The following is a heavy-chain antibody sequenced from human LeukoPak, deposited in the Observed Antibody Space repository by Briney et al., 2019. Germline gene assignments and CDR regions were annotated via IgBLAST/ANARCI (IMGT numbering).Heavy chain of an antibody. CDR2: INPNSGGT. D-gene: IGHD5-18*01. V-gene: IGHV1-2*04. CDR1: GYTFTGYY. Sequence: GASVKVSCKASGYTFTGYYMHWVRQAPGQGLEWMGWINPNSGGTNYAQKFQGWVTMTRDTSISTAYMELISLTSDATAVYYCARARYNYGFDDYWGQGTLVTVSS. CDR3: ARARYNYGFDDY. J-gene: IGHJ4*02.